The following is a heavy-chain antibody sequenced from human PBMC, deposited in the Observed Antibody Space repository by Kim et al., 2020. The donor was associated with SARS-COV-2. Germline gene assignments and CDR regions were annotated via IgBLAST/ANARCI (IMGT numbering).Heavy chain of an antibody. D-gene: IGHD3-16*01. J-gene: IGHJ5*02. CDR2: INHSGST. CDR3: ARGPRLLYYDYVRSGGHGARPRGNWFDP. CDR1: GGSFSGYY. V-gene: IGHV4-34*01. Sequence: SETLSLTCAVYGGSFSGYYWSWIRQPPGKGLEWIGEINHSGSTNYNPSLKSRVTISVDTSKNQFSLKLSSVTAADTAVYYCARGPRLLYYDYVRSGGHGARPRGNWFDPWGQGTLVTVSS.